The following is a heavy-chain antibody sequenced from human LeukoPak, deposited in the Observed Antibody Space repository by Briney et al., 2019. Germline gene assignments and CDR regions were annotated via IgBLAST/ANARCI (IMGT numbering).Heavy chain of an antibody. J-gene: IGHJ5*02. CDR2: IRYDGSNK. CDR3: ARVAYDILTGGAYNWFDP. Sequence: GGSLRLSCAASGFTFSSYGMHWVRQAPGKGLEWVAFIRYDGSNKYYADSVKGRFTISRDNAKNSLYLQMNSLRAEDTAVYYCARVAYDILTGGAYNWFDPWGQGTLVTVSS. V-gene: IGHV3-30*02. CDR1: GFTFSSYG. D-gene: IGHD3-9*01.